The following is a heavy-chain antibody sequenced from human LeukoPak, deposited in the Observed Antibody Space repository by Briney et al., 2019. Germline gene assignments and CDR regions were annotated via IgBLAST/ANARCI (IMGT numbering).Heavy chain of an antibody. V-gene: IGHV1-69*04. Sequence: ASVKVSCKASGGTFSSYAISWVRQARGQGLEWMGRIIPIVGIANYTQKFQGRVTITADKSTSTAYMELSSLRSEDTAVYYCASEVAYCGGDCYSGWFDPWGQGTLVTVSS. D-gene: IGHD2-21*02. CDR2: IIPIVGIA. CDR3: ASEVAYCGGDCYSGWFDP. CDR1: GGTFSSYA. J-gene: IGHJ5*02.